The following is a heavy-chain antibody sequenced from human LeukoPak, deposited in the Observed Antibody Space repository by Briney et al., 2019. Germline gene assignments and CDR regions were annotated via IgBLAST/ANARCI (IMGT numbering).Heavy chain of an antibody. V-gene: IGHV1-69*13. D-gene: IGHD3-22*01. CDR3: ARDPKYLYDSSDYYPHYFDY. J-gene: IGHJ4*02. CDR1: GGTFSSYA. Sequence: SVKVSCKASGGTFSSYAISWVRQAPGQGLGWMGGIIPIFGTTNYAQKFQGRVTITADESTSTAYMELSSLRSEDTAVYYCARDPKYLYDSSDYYPHYFDYWGQGTLVTVSS. CDR2: IIPIFGTT.